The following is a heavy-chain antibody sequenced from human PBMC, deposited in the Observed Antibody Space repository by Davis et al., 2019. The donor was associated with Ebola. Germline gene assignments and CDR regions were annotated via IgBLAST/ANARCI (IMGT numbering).Heavy chain of an antibody. Sequence: ASVKVSCKASGYTFSSYGISWVRQAPGQRLEWMGWVHGGNGNTKYSQRFQGRVTITTDTSASTVYLDLTSLRSDDTAVFYCARASFGYNSGWYADYWGQGTLVTVSS. CDR3: ARASFGYNSGWYADY. CDR1: GYTFSSYG. CDR2: VHGGNGNT. V-gene: IGHV1-3*01. D-gene: IGHD6-19*01. J-gene: IGHJ4*02.